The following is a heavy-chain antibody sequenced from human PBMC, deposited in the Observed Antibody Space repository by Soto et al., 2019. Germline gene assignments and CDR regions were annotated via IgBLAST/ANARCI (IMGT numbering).Heavy chain of an antibody. D-gene: IGHD6-19*01. CDR2: ISYDGSNK. CDR1: GFTFSSYG. V-gene: IGHV3-30*18. Sequence: GGSLRLSCAASGFTFSSYGMHWVRQAPGKGLEWVAVISYDGSNKYYADSVKGRFTISRDNSKNTLYLQMNSLRAEDTAVYYCAKDREGPYSSGWLHYYFDYWGQGTLVTVSS. CDR3: AKDREGPYSSGWLHYYFDY. J-gene: IGHJ4*02.